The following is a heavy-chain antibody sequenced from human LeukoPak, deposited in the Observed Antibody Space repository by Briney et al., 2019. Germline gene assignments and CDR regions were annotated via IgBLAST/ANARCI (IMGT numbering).Heavy chain of an antibody. D-gene: IGHD3-22*01. CDR1: GFTFRTYA. CDR3: VKDYYDSSGYYNRFDY. V-gene: IGHV3-64D*06. CDR2: ISRNGGST. J-gene: IGHJ4*02. Sequence: GGSLRLSCSASGFTFRTYAMHWVRQAPGQGLEYVSAISRNGGSTYYADSVKCRFTISRDNSKNTLYLQMSSLRAEDTAVYYCVKDYYDSSGYYNRFDYWGQGTLVTVSS.